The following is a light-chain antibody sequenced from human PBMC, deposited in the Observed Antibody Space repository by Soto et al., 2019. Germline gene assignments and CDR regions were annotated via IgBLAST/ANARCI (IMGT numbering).Light chain of an antibody. Sequence: QTVVTQSSSASASLGSSVKLTCTLSNGHSSYIIAWHQQQPGKAPRYLMMLGGAGIHKKGSGTPDRFSGSSSGADRYLTISSLQSDDEADYYCETWGSDTQVFGGGTQLTVL. CDR2: LGGAGIH. CDR1: NGHSSYI. J-gene: IGLJ2*01. V-gene: IGLV4-60*03. CDR3: ETWGSDTQV.